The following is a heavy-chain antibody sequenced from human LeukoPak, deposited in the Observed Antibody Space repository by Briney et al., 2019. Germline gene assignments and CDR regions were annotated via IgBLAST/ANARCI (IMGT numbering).Heavy chain of an antibody. CDR2: INQDGSEK. Sequence: GGSLRLSCAVSGFSFSSHWMSWVRQAPGRGLEWVANINQDGSEKHYVDPVKGRFIISRDNAKYSLYLQMNSLRAEDSAVYYCARDIEAPGIAFDYWGQGSLVTVSS. D-gene: IGHD6-13*01. CDR1: GFSFSSHW. V-gene: IGHV3-7*03. CDR3: ARDIEAPGIAFDY. J-gene: IGHJ4*02.